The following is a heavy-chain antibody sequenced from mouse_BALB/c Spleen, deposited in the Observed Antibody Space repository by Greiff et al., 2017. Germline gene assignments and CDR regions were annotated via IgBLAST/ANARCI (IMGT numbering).Heavy chain of an antibody. J-gene: IGHJ1*01. V-gene: IGHV1-7*01. D-gene: IGHD2-4*01. Sequence: QVQLQQSGAELAKPGASVKMSCKASGYTFTSYWMHWVKQRPGQGLEWIGYINPSTGYTEYNQKFKDKATLTADKSSSTAYMQLSSLTSEDSAVYYCASNDYDGDWYFDVWGAGTTVTVSS. CDR1: GYTFTSYW. CDR3: ASNDYDGDWYFDV. CDR2: INPSTGYT.